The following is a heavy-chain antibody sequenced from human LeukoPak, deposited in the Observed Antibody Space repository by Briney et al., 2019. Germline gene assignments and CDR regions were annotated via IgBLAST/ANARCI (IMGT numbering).Heavy chain of an antibody. V-gene: IGHV3-33*01. CDR1: GFTFSYYG. CDR3: ARASLTGRYGMDV. J-gene: IGHJ6*02. Sequence: GGSLRLSCAASGFTFSYYGMHWVRQAPGKGLEWVAVIWYDGSNTYYADSVKGRFTISRDNSKNTLYLQMNSLRAEDTAVYYFARASLTGRYGMDVWGQGTTVTVSS. D-gene: IGHD3-9*01. CDR2: IWYDGSNT.